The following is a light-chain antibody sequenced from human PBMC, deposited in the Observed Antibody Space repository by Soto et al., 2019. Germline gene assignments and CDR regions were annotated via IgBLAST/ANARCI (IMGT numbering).Light chain of an antibody. V-gene: IGLV1-44*01. CDR3: ASWDDRLNGLL. CDR1: SSNIGINA. Sequence: QSVLTQPPSASGTPGQRVTIACSGSSSNIGINAVNWYQQLPGPAPKLLKYHNKQRPSGVPDRVSGSKSGTSASLAISGLQSDYEADYDCASWDDRLNGLLFGTGTKLPVL. J-gene: IGLJ1*01. CDR2: HNK.